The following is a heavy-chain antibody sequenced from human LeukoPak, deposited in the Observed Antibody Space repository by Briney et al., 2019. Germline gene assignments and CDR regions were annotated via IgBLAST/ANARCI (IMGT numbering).Heavy chain of an antibody. D-gene: IGHD3-22*01. V-gene: IGHV4-30-2*01. J-gene: IGHJ6*02. CDR1: GGSISSGGYS. CDR3: ARDDSSGYYLHHRYYYYGMDV. Sequence: SETLSLTCAVSGGSISSGGYSWSWIRQPPGKGLEWIGYIYHSGSTYYNPSLKSRVTISVDRSKNQFSLKLSSVTAADTAVYYCARDDSSGYYLHHRYYYYGMDVWGQGTTVTVSS. CDR2: IYHSGST.